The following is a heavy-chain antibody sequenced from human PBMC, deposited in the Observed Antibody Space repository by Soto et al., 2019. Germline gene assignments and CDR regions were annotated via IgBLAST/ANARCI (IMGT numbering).Heavy chain of an antibody. D-gene: IGHD6-13*01. Sequence: QVQLVQSGAEVKKPGSSVQVSCKASGGTFSSYAISWVRQAPGQGLEWMGGIIPIFGTANYAQKFQGRVTITADESTSTADMELSSLRSEDTAVYYCARDGYGIAAAGAFDYWGQGTLVPVSS. V-gene: IGHV1-69*01. CDR2: IIPIFGTA. CDR3: ARDGYGIAAAGAFDY. CDR1: GGTFSSYA. J-gene: IGHJ4*02.